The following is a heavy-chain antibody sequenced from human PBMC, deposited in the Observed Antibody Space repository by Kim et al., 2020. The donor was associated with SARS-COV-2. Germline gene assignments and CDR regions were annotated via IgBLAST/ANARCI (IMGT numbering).Heavy chain of an antibody. J-gene: IGHJ4*02. Sequence: YAASVKGRFTIPGDNSKNTLYLQMNSLRAEDTAVYYCAKGCSGGSCYYDYWGQGTLVTVSS. D-gene: IGHD2-15*01. V-gene: IGHV3-30*02. CDR3: AKGCSGGSCYYDY.